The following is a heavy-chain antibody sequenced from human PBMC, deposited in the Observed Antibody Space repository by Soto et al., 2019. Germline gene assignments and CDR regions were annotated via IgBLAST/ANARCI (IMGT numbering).Heavy chain of an antibody. CDR3: AKGGYNYGFLFDC. Sequence: PGGSLRLSCAASGFTFCTYAMSWVHQAPGKGLEWVSTIDNSGGITYYADSVKGRFTISRDNSKDTLYLQMNSLRAEDTAVYYCAKGGYNYGFLFDCWGQGTLVTVSS. V-gene: IGHV3-23*05. CDR1: GFTFCTYA. J-gene: IGHJ4*02. CDR2: IDNSGGIT. D-gene: IGHD5-18*01.